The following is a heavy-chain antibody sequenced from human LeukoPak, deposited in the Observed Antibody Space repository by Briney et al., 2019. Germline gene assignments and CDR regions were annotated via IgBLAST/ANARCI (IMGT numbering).Heavy chain of an antibody. V-gene: IGHV1-18*01. CDR2: ISAYNGNT. CDR3: ARIWPCGVVTEGYFDY. J-gene: IGHJ4*02. Sequence: ASVKVACKASGYTFTSYGISWVRQAPGQGLEWMGWISAYNGNTNYAQKLQGRVTMTTDTSTSTAYMELRSLRSDDTAVYYCARIWPCGVVTEGYFDYWGQGTLVTVSS. CDR1: GYTFTSYG. D-gene: IGHD3-3*01.